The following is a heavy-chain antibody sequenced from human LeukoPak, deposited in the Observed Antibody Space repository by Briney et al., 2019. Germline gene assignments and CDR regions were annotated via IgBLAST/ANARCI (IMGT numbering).Heavy chain of an antibody. CDR3: ARHVGREAYFDY. J-gene: IGHJ4*02. V-gene: IGHV4-59*08. D-gene: IGHD3-10*01. CDR2: IYYSGST. CDR1: GGSISSYY. Sequence: PSETLSLTCTVSGGSISSYYWSWIRQPPGKGLEWIGYIYYSGSTNYNPSLKSRVTILVDTSKNQFSLKLSSVTAADTAVHYCARHVGREAYFDYWGQGTLVTVSS.